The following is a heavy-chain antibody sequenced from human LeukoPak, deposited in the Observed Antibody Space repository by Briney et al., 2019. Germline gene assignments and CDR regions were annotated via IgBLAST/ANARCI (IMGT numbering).Heavy chain of an antibody. V-gene: IGHV4-39*02. CDR3: ARSGRYCSGGSCYAYAMDV. CDR1: GGSISKSSYY. Sequence: SETLSLTCSVSGGSISKSSYYWAWLRQTQGKGLEWIANIYYSGNTYYNLSLTSRVTISVDTSKNHFPLKLNSVTAADTAVYYCARSGRYCSGGSCYAYAMDVWGQGTTATVSS. J-gene: IGHJ6*02. D-gene: IGHD2-15*01. CDR2: IYYSGNT.